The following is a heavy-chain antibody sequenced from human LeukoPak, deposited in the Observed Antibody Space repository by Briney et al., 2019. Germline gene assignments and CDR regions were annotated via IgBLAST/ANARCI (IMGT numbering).Heavy chain of an antibody. Sequence: GGSLRLSCAASGFTFSSYAMSWVRQAPGKGLEWVSVIGGSGGSTYYADSVKGRFTISRDNSKNTLYLQMNSLRAEDTAVYYCARSERGCSGGSCYSSMDYWGQGTLVTVSS. V-gene: IGHV3-23*01. J-gene: IGHJ4*02. CDR1: GFTFSSYA. CDR2: IGGSGGST. CDR3: ARSERGCSGGSCYSSMDY. D-gene: IGHD2-15*01.